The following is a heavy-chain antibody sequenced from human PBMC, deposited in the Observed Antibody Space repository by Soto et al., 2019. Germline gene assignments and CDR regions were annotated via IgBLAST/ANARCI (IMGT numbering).Heavy chain of an antibody. V-gene: IGHV4-59*01. Sequence: SETLSLTCTVSGGSISSYYWSWIRQPPGKGLEWIGYIYYSGSTNYNPSLKSRVTISVDTSKNQFSLKLSSVTAADTAVYYCARDAHRYYFDYWGQGTLVTVSS. CDR1: GGSISSYY. J-gene: IGHJ4*02. CDR2: IYYSGST. CDR3: ARDAHRYYFDY.